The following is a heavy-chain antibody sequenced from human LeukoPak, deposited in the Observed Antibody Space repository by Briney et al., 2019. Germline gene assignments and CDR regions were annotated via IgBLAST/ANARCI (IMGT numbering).Heavy chain of an antibody. J-gene: IGHJ4*02. D-gene: IGHD3-10*01. V-gene: IGHV1-69*06. CDR2: IIPILGTA. CDR1: GGTFSSYA. CDR3: ASRLDYYGSSIGEGFYFDY. Sequence: SVKVSCKASGGTFSSYAINWVRQAPGQGLEWMGGIIPILGTANYAQKFQGRVTITADKSTSTAYMELSSLRSEDTAVYYCASRLDYYGSSIGEGFYFDYWGQGTLVTVSS.